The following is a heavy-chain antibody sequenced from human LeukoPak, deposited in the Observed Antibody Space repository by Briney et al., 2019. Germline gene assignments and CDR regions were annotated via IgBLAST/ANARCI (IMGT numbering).Heavy chain of an antibody. CDR1: GFTFSSYS. V-gene: IGHV3-21*01. Sequence: GGSLRLSCAASGFTFSSYSMNWVRQAPGKGLGWVSSISSSSSYIYYADSVKGRFTISRDNAKNSLYLQMNSLRAEDTAVYYCASAFGVVSAFDIWGQGTMVTVSS. D-gene: IGHD3-3*01. J-gene: IGHJ3*02. CDR3: ASAFGVVSAFDI. CDR2: ISSSSSYI.